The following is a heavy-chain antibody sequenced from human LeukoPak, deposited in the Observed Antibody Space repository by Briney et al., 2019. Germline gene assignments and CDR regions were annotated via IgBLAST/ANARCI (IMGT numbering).Heavy chain of an antibody. CDR3: ARDFPDYYGSGSRAWFDP. D-gene: IGHD3-10*01. CDR1: GGSISSYY. Sequence: SETLSLTCTVSGGSISSYYCSWIRQPPGKELEWLGYIYYSGSTNYNPSLKSRVTISVDTSKNQFSLKLSSVTAADTAVYYCARDFPDYYGSGSRAWFDPWGQGTLVTVSS. V-gene: IGHV4-59*01. J-gene: IGHJ5*02. CDR2: IYYSGST.